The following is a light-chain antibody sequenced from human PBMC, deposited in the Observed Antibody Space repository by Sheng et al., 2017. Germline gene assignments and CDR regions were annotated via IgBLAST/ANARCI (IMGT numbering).Light chain of an antibody. CDR2: GAS. CDR1: QTIDLNF. V-gene: IGKV3-20*01. CDR3: HQYGSSRT. Sequence: DIVLTQSPGTLSLSPGEKATLSCRASQTIDLNFLAWYQQKPGQAPRLLIYGASNRATGIPARFSGSGSGTDFTLTISRLEPEDFAVYYCHQYGSSRTFGQGTKVEIK. J-gene: IGKJ1*01.